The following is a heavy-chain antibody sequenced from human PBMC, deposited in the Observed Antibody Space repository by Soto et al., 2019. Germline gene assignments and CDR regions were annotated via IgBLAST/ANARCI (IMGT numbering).Heavy chain of an antibody. CDR1: GGTFSSYA. D-gene: IGHD2-15*01. CDR3: ARVVVVVAATRNWFDP. V-gene: IGHV1-69*01. CDR2: IIPIFGTA. J-gene: IGHJ5*02. Sequence: QVQLVQSGAEVKKPGSSVKVSCKASGGTFSSYAISWVRQAPGQGLEWMGGIIPIFGTANYAQKFQGRVTITADESTRTAYMELSSLRSEDTAVYYCARVVVVVAATRNWFDPWGQGTLVTVSS.